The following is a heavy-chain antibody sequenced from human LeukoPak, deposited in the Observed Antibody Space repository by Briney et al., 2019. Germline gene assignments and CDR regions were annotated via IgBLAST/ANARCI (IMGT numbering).Heavy chain of an antibody. CDR1: GFSFSSYA. J-gene: IGHJ4*02. V-gene: IGHV3-30*02. D-gene: IGHD3-10*01. CDR2: MRHDGSKN. Sequence: GGSLRLSCAASGFSFSSYATHWGRQAPGKGLEWVAFMRHDGSKNYYADSGQDRFIISRDNSKNPLYLQMNALRTEDTAVYFCAKGTGSGSFLVDYWGQGTLVTVSS. CDR3: AKGTGSGSFLVDY.